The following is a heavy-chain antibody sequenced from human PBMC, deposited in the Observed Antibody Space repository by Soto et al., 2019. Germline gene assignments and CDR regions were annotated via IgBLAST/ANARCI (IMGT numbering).Heavy chain of an antibody. V-gene: IGHV3-30*02. J-gene: IGHJ4*02. CDR1: GFIFKNYG. CDR2: IWYDGSRR. CDR3: AYRFLSGVGDY. D-gene: IGHD3-3*01. Sequence: GGSLRLSCAASGFIFKNYGMLWVRQAPGKGLEWVAVIWYDGSRRYYADSVKGRFTISRDNSQNTLYLQMSNMDPVDTATYYCAYRFLSGVGDYWGPGTLVTVSS.